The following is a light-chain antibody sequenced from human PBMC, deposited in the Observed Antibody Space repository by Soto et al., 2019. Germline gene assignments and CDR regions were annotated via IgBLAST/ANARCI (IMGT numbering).Light chain of an antibody. CDR2: GAS. Sequence: EIVMTQSPATLSVSPGERATLSCRASQSVGSNLAWYQQKPGQAPRLLMYGASTRATGVPARFSGSGSGAEFTLTISSLQAEDVAVCYCQQYSNRPPWTFWQGNKGEIE. CDR3: QQYSNRPPWT. J-gene: IGKJ1*01. CDR1: QSVGSN. V-gene: IGKV3-15*01.